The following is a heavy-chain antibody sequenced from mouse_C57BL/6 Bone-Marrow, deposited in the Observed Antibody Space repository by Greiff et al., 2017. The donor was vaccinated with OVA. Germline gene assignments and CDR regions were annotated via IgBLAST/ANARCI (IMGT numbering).Heavy chain of an antibody. CDR1: GYTFTDYY. CDR3: AFYDGYLDY. Sequence: EVQLQESGPVLVKPGASVKMSCKASGYTFTDYYMNWVKQSHGKSLEWIGVINPYNGGTSYNQKFKGKATLTVDKSSSTSYMELNSLTSEDSAVYYCAFYDGYLDYWGQGTTLTVSS. CDR2: INPYNGGT. J-gene: IGHJ2*01. V-gene: IGHV1-19*01. D-gene: IGHD2-3*01.